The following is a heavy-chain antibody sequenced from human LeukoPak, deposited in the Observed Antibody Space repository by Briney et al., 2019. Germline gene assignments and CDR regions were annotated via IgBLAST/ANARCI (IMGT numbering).Heavy chain of an antibody. V-gene: IGHV3-30*02. CDR3: AKPVMTTVTTYFHYYYYMDV. CDR2: IRYDGSNK. CDR1: GFTFSSYG. D-gene: IGHD4-17*01. J-gene: IGHJ6*03. Sequence: PGGSLRLSCAASGFTFSSYGMHWVRQAPGKGLEWVAFIRYDGSNKYYADSVKGRFTISRDNSKNTLYLQMNSLRAEDTAVYYCAKPVMTTVTTYFHYYYYMDVWGKGTTVTVSS.